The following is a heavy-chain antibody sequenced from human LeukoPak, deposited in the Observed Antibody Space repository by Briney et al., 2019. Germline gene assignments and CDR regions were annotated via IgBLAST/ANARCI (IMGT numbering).Heavy chain of an antibody. Sequence: GGSLRLSCAASGFTFSNYAMSWVRQAPGKGLEWVSTISGSVGGTTYYADSVRGRFTISRDNSKNTLYLQMNSLRAEDAAVYYCAKHSRSSTPVVTAIHYYYYMDVWGKGTTVTVSS. V-gene: IGHV3-23*01. CDR2: ISGSVGGTT. D-gene: IGHD2-21*02. CDR3: AKHSRSSTPVVTAIHYYYYMDV. CDR1: GFTFSNYA. J-gene: IGHJ6*03.